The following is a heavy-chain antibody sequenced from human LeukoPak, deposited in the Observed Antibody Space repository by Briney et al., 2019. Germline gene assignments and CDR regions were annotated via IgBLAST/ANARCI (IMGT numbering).Heavy chain of an antibody. D-gene: IGHD4-23*01. CDR2: ISWNSGSI. CDR1: GISFDTYA. J-gene: IGHJ4*02. Sequence: PGGSLRLSCAASGISFDTYAMTWVRQAPGKGLEWVSGISWNSGSIGYADSVKGRFTISRDNAKNSLYLQMNSLRAEDTALYYCAKDQTHSIYGGNRGDYWGQGTLVTVSS. CDR3: AKDQTHSIYGGNRGDY. V-gene: IGHV3-9*01.